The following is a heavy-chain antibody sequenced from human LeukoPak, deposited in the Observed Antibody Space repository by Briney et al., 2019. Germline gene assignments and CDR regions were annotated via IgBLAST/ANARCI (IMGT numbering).Heavy chain of an antibody. CDR3: ARIKGTAMAEAGIDY. J-gene: IGHJ4*02. Sequence: PSETLSLTCTVSGGSISSGDYYWSWIRQPPGKGLEWIGYIYYSGSTYYNPSLKSRVTISVDTSKNQFSLKLSSVTAADTAVYYCARIKGTAMAEAGIDYWGQGTLVTVSS. CDR2: IYYSGST. CDR1: GGSISSGDYY. D-gene: IGHD5-18*01. V-gene: IGHV4-30-4*01.